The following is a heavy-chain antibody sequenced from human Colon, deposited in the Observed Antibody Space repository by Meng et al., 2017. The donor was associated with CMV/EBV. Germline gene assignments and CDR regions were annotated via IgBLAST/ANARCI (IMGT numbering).Heavy chain of an antibody. CDR3: ARDRPHRGNLKKGAFDV. CDR2: LSPDSGDT. CDR1: GYIFTNYY. J-gene: IGHJ3*01. D-gene: IGHD5-24*01. V-gene: IGHV1-2*02. Sequence: ASVKVSCKASGYIFTNYYIHWVRQAPGQGLEWMGWLSPDSGDTIYAQHFQGRVTMTGDTSTDTAYMELSSLRSDDTAVYFCARDRPHRGNLKKGAFDVWGRGTMVTVSS.